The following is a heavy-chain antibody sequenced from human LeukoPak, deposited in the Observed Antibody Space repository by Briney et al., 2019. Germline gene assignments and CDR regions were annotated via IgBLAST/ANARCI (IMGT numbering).Heavy chain of an antibody. V-gene: IGHV4-61*02. J-gene: IGHJ4*02. D-gene: IGHD3-3*01. CDR3: ARAVPSARIFWSGYYADY. CDR2: IYTSGST. Sequence: PSETLSLTCTVSGGSISSGSYYWSWIRQPAGKGLEWIGRIYTSGSTNYNPSLKSRVTISVDTSKNQFSLKLSSVTAADTAVYYCARAVPSARIFWSGYYADYWGQGTLVTVSS. CDR1: GGSISSGSYY.